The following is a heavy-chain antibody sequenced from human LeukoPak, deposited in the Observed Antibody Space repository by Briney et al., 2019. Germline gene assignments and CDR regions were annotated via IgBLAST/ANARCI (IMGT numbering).Heavy chain of an antibody. CDR2: ISSSGSTI. Sequence: GGSLRLSCAASGFTFSSYEMNWVRQAPGKGLEWVSYISSSGSTIYYADSVKGRFTISRDNAKNSLYLQMNSLRAEDTAVYYCARSYYYFDYWGQGTLVTVSS. V-gene: IGHV3-48*03. J-gene: IGHJ4*02. CDR3: ARSYYYFDY. D-gene: IGHD1-26*01. CDR1: GFTFSSYE.